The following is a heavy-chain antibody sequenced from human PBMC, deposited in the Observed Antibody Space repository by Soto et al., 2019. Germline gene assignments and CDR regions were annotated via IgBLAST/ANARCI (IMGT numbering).Heavy chain of an antibody. V-gene: IGHV4-59*01. D-gene: IGHD3-10*01. CDR3: ARVWGGAFDI. CDR1: GGSIIRYY. Sequence: SETLSLTCTVSGGSIIRYYWSWIRQPPGKGLEWIGYIYYSGSTNYNPSLKSRVTISVDTSKNQFSLKLSSVTAADTAVYYCARVWGGAFDIWGQGTMVT. CDR2: IYYSGST. J-gene: IGHJ3*02.